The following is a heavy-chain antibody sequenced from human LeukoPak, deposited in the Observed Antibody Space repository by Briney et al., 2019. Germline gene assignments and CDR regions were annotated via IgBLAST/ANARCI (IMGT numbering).Heavy chain of an antibody. D-gene: IGHD3-10*01. Sequence: GGSLRLSCAASGFSVGTKYMNWVRQAPGKGLEWVSILYSGGDTYYADSVKGRFTISRDDSRNTLSLQMNSLRVDDTAVYYCTRVGDHYHWYFDLWGRGTLVTVSS. CDR3: TRVGDHYHWYFDL. CDR1: GFSVGTKY. V-gene: IGHV3-53*01. J-gene: IGHJ2*01. CDR2: LYSGGDT.